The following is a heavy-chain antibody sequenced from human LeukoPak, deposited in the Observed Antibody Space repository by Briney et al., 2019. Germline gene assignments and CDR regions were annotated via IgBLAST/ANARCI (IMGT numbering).Heavy chain of an antibody. CDR1: GYTFTSYG. Sequence: ASVKVSCKASGYTFTSYGISWVRQAPGQGLEWMGWMNPNSGNTGYAQKFQGRVTMTRNTSISTAYMELSSLRSEDTAVYYCARGLGVALGDYWGQGTLVTVSS. CDR3: ARGLGVALGDY. V-gene: IGHV1-8*02. D-gene: IGHD3-3*02. J-gene: IGHJ4*02. CDR2: MNPNSGNT.